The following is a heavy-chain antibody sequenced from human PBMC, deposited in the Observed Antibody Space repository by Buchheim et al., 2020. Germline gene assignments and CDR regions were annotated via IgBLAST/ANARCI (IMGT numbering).Heavy chain of an antibody. CDR2: IKQDGSEK. CDR1: GFTFSSYW. V-gene: IGHV3-7*01. CDR3: AREPEYSSSSWYFDL. Sequence: EVQLVESGGGLVQPGGSLRLSCAASGFTFSSYWMSWVRQAPGKGLEWVANIKQDGSEKYHVDSVKGRFTISRDNAKNSLYLQMNSLRAEDTAVYYCAREPEYSSSSWYFDLWGRGTL. J-gene: IGHJ2*01. D-gene: IGHD6-6*01.